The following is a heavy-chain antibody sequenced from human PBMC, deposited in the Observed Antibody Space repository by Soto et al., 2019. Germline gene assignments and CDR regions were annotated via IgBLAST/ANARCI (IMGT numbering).Heavy chain of an antibody. Sequence: SQTLSLTCAISGDSVATNSATWDWIRQSPSRGLEWLGRTYYRSNWYTDYAVSVKGRITISPDTSNNQLSLQLNSVTPDGTAVYYCARLIGNSSLDSWGQGALVTVSS. D-gene: IGHD2-8*01. CDR1: GDSVATNSAT. CDR2: TYYRSNWYT. V-gene: IGHV6-1*01. CDR3: ARLIGNSSLDS. J-gene: IGHJ5*01.